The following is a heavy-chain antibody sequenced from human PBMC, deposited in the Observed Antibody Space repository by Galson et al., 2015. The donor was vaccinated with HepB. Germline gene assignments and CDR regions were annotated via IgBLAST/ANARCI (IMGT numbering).Heavy chain of an antibody. CDR2: INAGNGNR. Sequence: SVKVSCKASGYTFIYSAMHWVRQAPGQRLEWMGWINAGNGNRKYSQNFQGRVTFIRDTSASTVYMELISLTSEDTAVYYCAKDLGGGTYSFDYWGQGTLVTVSS. D-gene: IGHD2-15*01. J-gene: IGHJ4*02. CDR1: GYTFIYSA. CDR3: AKDLGGGTYSFDY. V-gene: IGHV1-3*01.